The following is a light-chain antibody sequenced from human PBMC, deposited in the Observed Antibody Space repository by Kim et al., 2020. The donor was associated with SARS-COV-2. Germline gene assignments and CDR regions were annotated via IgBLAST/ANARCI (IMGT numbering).Light chain of an antibody. CDR3: QQYDNLIT. V-gene: IGKV1-33*01. J-gene: IGKJ4*01. CDR2: DAS. Sequence: SASFGDRVTITCQASHDIRNYLNWWQHKPGKAPKLLIYDASELETGVPSRFSGGGSATDFTLTVSSLQPEDLATYYCQQYDNLITFGGGTKVDIK. CDR1: HDIRNY.